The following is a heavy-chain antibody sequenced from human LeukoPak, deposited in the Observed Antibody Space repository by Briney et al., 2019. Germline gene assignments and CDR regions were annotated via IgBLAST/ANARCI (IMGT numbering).Heavy chain of an antibody. J-gene: IGHJ4*02. CDR1: GGSISSGGYY. Sequence: PSETLSLTCTVSGGSISSGGYYWSWIRQHPGKGLEWIGYIYYSGSTYYNPSLKSRVTISVDTSKNQFSLKLSSVTAADTAVYYCARGHKRWFLYYFDYWGQGTLVTVSS. D-gene: IGHD2-15*01. V-gene: IGHV4-31*03. CDR3: ARGHKRWFLYYFDY. CDR2: IYYSGST.